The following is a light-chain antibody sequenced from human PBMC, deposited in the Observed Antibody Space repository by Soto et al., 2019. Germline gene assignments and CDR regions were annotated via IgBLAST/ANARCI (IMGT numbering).Light chain of an antibody. J-gene: IGKJ1*01. V-gene: IGKV1-9*01. CDR2: AAS. Sequence: DIQLTQSPSFLSASVGDRVTITCRASQGISSYLAWYQQKPGKAPKLLIYAASTLQSGVPSRFSGSGSGTDFTLTISSLQPEDSATYYCQQSYTKPRTFGQGTKV. CDR3: QQSYTKPRT. CDR1: QGISSY.